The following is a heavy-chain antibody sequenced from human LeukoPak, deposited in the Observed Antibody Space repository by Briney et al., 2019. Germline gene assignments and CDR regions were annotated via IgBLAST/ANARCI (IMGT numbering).Heavy chain of an antibody. CDR2: IYYSGST. J-gene: IGHJ4*02. V-gene: IGHV4-59*08. CDR1: GGSISSYY. CDR3: ARSVLGATSRVPFDY. Sequence: SETLSLTCTVSGGSISSYYWSWIRQPPGKGLEWIGYIYYSGSTNYNPSLKSRVTISVDTSKNQFSLKLSSVTAADTAVYYCARSVLGATSRVPFDYWGQGTLVTVSS. D-gene: IGHD1-26*01.